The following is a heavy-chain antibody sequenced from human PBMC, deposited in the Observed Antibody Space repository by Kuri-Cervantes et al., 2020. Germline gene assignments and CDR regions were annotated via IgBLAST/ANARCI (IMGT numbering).Heavy chain of an antibody. CDR3: ARKAVAGLGANWFDP. Sequence: SVKVSCKASGYTFTGYYMHWVRQAPGQGLEWMGWINPNSGGTNYAQKFQGRVTMTRDTSISTAYMELSRLRSDDTAVYYCARKAVAGLGANWFDPWGQGTLVTVSS. CDR2: INPNSGGT. J-gene: IGHJ5*02. CDR1: GYTFTGYY. V-gene: IGHV1-2*02. D-gene: IGHD6-19*01.